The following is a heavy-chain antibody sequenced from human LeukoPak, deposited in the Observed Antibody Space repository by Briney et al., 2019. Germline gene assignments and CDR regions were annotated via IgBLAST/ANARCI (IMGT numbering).Heavy chain of an antibody. CDR3: AKRAYYYGSGYQRYYYMDV. J-gene: IGHJ6*03. V-gene: IGHV4-38-2*01. CDR2: IYHSGST. Sequence: PSETLSLTCAVSGYSISSGYYWGWIRQPPGKGLEWIGSIYHSGSTYYNPSLKSRDTISVDTSKNQFSLKLSSVTAADTAVYYCAKRAYYYGSGYQRYYYMDVWGKGTTVTVSS. CDR1: GYSISSGYY. D-gene: IGHD3-10*01.